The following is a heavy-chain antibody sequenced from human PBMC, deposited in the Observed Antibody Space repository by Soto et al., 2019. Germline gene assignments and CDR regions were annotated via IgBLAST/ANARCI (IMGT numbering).Heavy chain of an antibody. Sequence: QVQLVQSGAEVKKPGASVKVSCKASGYSFTDYHIHWVRQAPGQGLEWLGRINPKSGGTSTAQKFQGWVTINTDTSISTASMDLTRLTSDDTAIYYCARGDSTDCSNVVCSFFYNHDMDVWGQGTTVTVSS. V-gene: IGHV1-2*04. J-gene: IGHJ6*02. CDR1: GYSFTDYH. CDR3: ARGDSTDCSNVVCSFFYNHDMDV. D-gene: IGHD2-8*01. CDR2: INPKSGGT.